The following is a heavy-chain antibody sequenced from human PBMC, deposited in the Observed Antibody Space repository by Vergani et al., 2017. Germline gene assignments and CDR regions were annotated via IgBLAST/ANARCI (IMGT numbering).Heavy chain of an antibody. CDR3: ANGGYGWFGESLGDY. Sequence: QVQLVESGGGVVQPGRSLRLSCAASGFTFSSYGMHWVRQAPGKGLEWVAVISYDGSNKYYADSVKGRFTISRDNSKNTLYLQMNSLRAEDTAVYYCANGGYGWFGESLGDYWGQGTLVTVSS. CDR1: GFTFSSYG. J-gene: IGHJ4*02. D-gene: IGHD3-10*01. V-gene: IGHV3-30*18. CDR2: ISYDGSNK.